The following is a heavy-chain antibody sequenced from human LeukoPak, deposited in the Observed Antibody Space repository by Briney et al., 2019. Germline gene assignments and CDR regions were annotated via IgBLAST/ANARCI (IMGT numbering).Heavy chain of an antibody. CDR2: INQDGSQK. Sequence: PGGSLRLSCAVSGFTFSSYWMSWFRQAPGKGLEWVANINQDGSQKFSVDSVKGRFTISRDNAKNSLYLQMNSLRAEDTAVYYCARMKEVIAATRDGFDIWGQGTMVTVSS. V-gene: IGHV3-7*01. CDR1: GFTFSSYW. J-gene: IGHJ3*02. D-gene: IGHD2-15*01. CDR3: ARMKEVIAATRDGFDI.